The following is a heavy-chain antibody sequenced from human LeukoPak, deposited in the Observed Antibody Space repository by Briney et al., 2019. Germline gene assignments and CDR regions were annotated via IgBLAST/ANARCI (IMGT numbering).Heavy chain of an antibody. CDR1: GGSFSGYY. J-gene: IGHJ4*02. CDR3: VYDYGELDY. D-gene: IGHD4-17*01. CDR2: INHSGST. V-gene: IGHV4-34*01. Sequence: SETLSLTCAVYGGSFSGYYWSWIRQPPGKGLEWIGEINHSGSTNYNPSLKSRVTISVDTSKNQFSLKLSSVTAADTAVYYCVYDYGELDYWGQGTLVTFSS.